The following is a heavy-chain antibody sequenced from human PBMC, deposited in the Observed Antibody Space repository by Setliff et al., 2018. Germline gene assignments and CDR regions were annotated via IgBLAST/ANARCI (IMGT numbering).Heavy chain of an antibody. Sequence: SETLSLTCTVYGGSFSNYYWSWIRQAPGKGLEWIGYVDRSGSTNFSPSLKSRGTISVDTSKKQFSLTLTSVTAADTALYYCRQAVVGRDVFDIWGQGTVVTVS. D-gene: IGHD1-1*01. CDR3: RQAVVGRDVFDI. CDR2: VDRSGST. CDR1: GGSFSNYY. J-gene: IGHJ3*02. V-gene: IGHV4-59*03.